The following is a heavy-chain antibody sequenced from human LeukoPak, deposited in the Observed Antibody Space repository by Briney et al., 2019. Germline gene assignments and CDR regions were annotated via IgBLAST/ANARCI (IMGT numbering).Heavy chain of an antibody. D-gene: IGHD6-19*01. CDR2: IYYSGST. J-gene: IGHJ3*02. Sequence: PSETLSLTCTVSGGSISSYYWSWIRQPPGKGLEWIGYIYYSGSTNYNPSLKSRATISVDTSKNQFSLKLSSVTAADTAVYYCARRFLEGGWYGEPNDAFDIWGQGTMVTVSS. CDR1: GGSISSYY. V-gene: IGHV4-59*08. CDR3: ARRFLEGGWYGEPNDAFDI.